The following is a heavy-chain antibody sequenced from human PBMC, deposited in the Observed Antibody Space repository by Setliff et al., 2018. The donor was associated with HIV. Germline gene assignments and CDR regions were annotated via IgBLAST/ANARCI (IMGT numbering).Heavy chain of an antibody. Sequence: LRLSCAASGFTFSRYWMSWVRQAPGKGLEWVANIKQDGSEKYYVDSVKGRFTISRDNAKNSLYLQMNSLRAEDTAVYYCARDDYVLYSYYYGMDVWGQGTTVTVSS. CDR2: IKQDGSEK. V-gene: IGHV3-7*01. CDR3: ARDDYVLYSYYYGMDV. CDR1: GFTFSRYW. D-gene: IGHD4-17*01. J-gene: IGHJ6*02.